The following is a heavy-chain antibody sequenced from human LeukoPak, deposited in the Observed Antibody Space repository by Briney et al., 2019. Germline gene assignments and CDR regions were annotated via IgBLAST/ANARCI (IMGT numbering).Heavy chain of an antibody. CDR3: ARDFYSSSWSFYDY. CDR1: GGSISSSNW. CDR2: IYHSGST. D-gene: IGHD6-13*01. Sequence: SGTRSLTCAVSGGSISSSNWWSWVRQPPGKGLEWIGEIYHSGSTNYNPSLKSRVTISVDKSKNQFSLKLSSVTAADTAVYYCARDFYSSSWSFYDYWGQGTLVTVSS. J-gene: IGHJ4*02. V-gene: IGHV4-4*02.